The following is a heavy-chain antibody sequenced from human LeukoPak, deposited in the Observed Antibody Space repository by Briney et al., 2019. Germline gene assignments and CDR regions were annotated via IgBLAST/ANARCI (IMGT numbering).Heavy chain of an antibody. J-gene: IGHJ4*02. V-gene: IGHV1-8*01. Sequence: ASVKVSCKASGYTFTSYDINWVRQAAGQGLEWLGWMNPNSDNTGYAQKFQGRVTMTRDTSRSTAYMELSSLRSEDTAVYYCARDYIGYCSGGSCYSGNYWGQGTLVTVSS. CDR1: GYTFTSYD. D-gene: IGHD2-15*01. CDR2: MNPNSDNT. CDR3: ARDYIGYCSGGSCYSGNY.